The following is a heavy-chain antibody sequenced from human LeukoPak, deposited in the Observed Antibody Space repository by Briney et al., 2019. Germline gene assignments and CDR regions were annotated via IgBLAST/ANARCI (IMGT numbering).Heavy chain of an antibody. CDR3: ARDLDYYDSSGYYAGMDV. CDR2: IYSGGST. CDR1: GFTVSSNY. D-gene: IGHD3-22*01. Sequence: GGSLRLSCAASGFTVSSNYMSWVRQAPGKGLEWVSVIYSGGSTYYADSVKGRFTISRDNFKNTLYLQMNSLRAEDTAVYYCARDLDYYDSSGYYAGMDVWGQGTTVTVSS. J-gene: IGHJ6*02. V-gene: IGHV3-53*01.